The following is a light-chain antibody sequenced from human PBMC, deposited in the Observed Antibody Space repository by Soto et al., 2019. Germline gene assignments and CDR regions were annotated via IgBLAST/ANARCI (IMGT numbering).Light chain of an antibody. J-gene: IGKJ1*01. CDR2: AAS. CDR1: QSISSY. Sequence: DIQMTQSPSSLSASVGDGVTITCRASQSISSYLNWYQQKPWKAPKLLIYAASSLQSGVPSRFSGSGSGTDFTLTISSLQPEDFATYYCQQSYSTPWTFGQGTKVEIK. V-gene: IGKV1-39*01. CDR3: QQSYSTPWT.